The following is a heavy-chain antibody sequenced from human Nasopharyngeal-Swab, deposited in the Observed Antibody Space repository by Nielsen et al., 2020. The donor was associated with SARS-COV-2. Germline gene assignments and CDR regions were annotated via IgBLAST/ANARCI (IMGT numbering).Heavy chain of an antibody. CDR3: AKVLGSSWYSNNWYFDL. D-gene: IGHD6-13*01. V-gene: IGHV3-23*01. Sequence: VRQIPGKGLEWVSAISGSGGSTYYADSVKGRFTISRDNSKNTLYLQMNSLRAEDTAVYYCAKVLGSSWYSNNWYFDLWGRGTLVTVSS. CDR2: ISGSGGST. J-gene: IGHJ2*01.